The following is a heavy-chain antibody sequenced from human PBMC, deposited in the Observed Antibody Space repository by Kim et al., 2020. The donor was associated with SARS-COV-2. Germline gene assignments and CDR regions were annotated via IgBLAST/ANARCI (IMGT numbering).Heavy chain of an antibody. D-gene: IGHD3-22*01. CDR2: IWYDGSNK. V-gene: IGHV3-33*01. CDR3: ARDGYDSSGYYANDRDGMDV. CDR1: GFTFSSYG. Sequence: GGSLRLSCAASGFTFSSYGMHWVRQAPGKGLEWVAVIWYDGSNKYYADSVKGRFTISRDNSKNTLYLQMNSLRAEDTAVYYCARDGYDSSGYYANDRDGMDVWGQGTTVTVSS. J-gene: IGHJ6*02.